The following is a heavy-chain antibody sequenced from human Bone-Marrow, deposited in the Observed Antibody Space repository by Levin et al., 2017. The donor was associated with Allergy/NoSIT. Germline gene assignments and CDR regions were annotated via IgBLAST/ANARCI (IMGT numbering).Heavy chain of an antibody. CDR3: VPGGPSDSYSLA. CDR2: ITSDGGAT. Sequence: ASVKVSCAASGFTFNTYWMHWVRQAPGKGLVWVSRITSDGGATTYADSVQGRFTMSRDNAKNTLYLHMNSLRVEDTALYYCVPGGPSDSYSLAWGQGALVTVSS. V-gene: IGHV3-74*01. D-gene: IGHD5-18*01. CDR1: GFTFNTYW. J-gene: IGHJ5*02.